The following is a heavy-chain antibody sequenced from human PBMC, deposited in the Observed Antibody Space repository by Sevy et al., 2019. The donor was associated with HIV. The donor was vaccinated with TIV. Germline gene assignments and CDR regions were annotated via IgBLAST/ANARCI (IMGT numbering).Heavy chain of an antibody. Sequence: GGSLRLSCAASGFTFSSYWMSWVRQAPGKGLEWVANIKQDGSEKYYVDSVKGRFTISRDNAKNSLYLQMNSLRAEDTAVYYCARLTYDFWSGYYNPYFDYWGQGTLVTASS. J-gene: IGHJ4*02. V-gene: IGHV3-7*01. CDR1: GFTFSSYW. D-gene: IGHD3-3*01. CDR2: IKQDGSEK. CDR3: ARLTYDFWSGYYNPYFDY.